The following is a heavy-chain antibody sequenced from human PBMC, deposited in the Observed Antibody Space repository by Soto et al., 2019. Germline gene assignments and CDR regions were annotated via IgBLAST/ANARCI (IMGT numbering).Heavy chain of an antibody. J-gene: IGHJ6*02. CDR1: GGTFSSYA. Sequence: GASVKVSCKASGGTFSSYAISWVRQAPGQGLEWMGGIIPIFGTANYAQKFQGRVTITADESTSTAYMELSSLRSEDTAVYYCARDGRAVAADYYYYGMDVWGQGTTVTVSS. CDR2: IIPIFGTA. D-gene: IGHD6-19*01. V-gene: IGHV1-69*13. CDR3: ARDGRAVAADYYYYGMDV.